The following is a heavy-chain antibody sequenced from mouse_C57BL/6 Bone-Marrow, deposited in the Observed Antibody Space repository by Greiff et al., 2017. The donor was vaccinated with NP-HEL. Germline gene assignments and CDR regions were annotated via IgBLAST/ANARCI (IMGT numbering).Heavy chain of an antibody. CDR3: TKYNGRDWYFDV. V-gene: IGHV14-4*01. CDR2: IDPENGDT. CDR1: GFNIKDDY. J-gene: IGHJ1*03. Sequence: EVKLMESGAELVRPGASVKLSCTASGFNIKDDYMHWVKQRPEQGLEWIGWIDPENGDTEYASKFQGKATITADTSSNTAYLQLSSLTSEDTAVYYCTKYNGRDWYFDVWGTGTTVTVSS. D-gene: IGHD1-1*01.